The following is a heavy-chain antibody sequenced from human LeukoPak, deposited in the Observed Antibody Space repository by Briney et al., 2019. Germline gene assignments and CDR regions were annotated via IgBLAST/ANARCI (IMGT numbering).Heavy chain of an antibody. CDR1: GFDLNTYE. V-gene: IGHV3-48*03. Sequence: PGGSLRLSCAASGFDLNTYERNGLGQAPGKGLEWIADITISGHTKNYADSVKGRFTISRDNAGTSLYLQMNSLRVEDTGVYYCERGDPHVDLWGQGTLVTVSS. CDR2: ITISGHTK. J-gene: IGHJ5*02. CDR3: ERGDPHVDL.